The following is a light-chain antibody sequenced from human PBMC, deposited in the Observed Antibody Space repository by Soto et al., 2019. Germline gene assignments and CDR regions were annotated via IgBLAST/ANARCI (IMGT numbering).Light chain of an antibody. V-gene: IGLV2-14*01. CDR3: FSYTTSSTLV. J-gene: IGLJ3*02. CDR1: SSDVGGYNY. Sequence: QSALTQPASVXGXPGXXXXISCTGTSSDVGGYNYVSWYQQHPAKAPKLMIYEVSNRPSGVSHRFSGSKSGNTASLTISGLQAEDEADYYCFSYTTSSTLVFGGGTQLTVL. CDR2: EVS.